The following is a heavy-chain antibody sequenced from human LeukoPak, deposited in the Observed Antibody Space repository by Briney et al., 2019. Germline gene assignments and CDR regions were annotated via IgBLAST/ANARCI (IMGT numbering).Heavy chain of an antibody. J-gene: IGHJ4*02. CDR2: INHSGST. V-gene: IGHV4-34*01. D-gene: IGHD6-6*01. CDR1: GGSFSGYY. CDR3: ARVGGQLGLH. Sequence: SETLSLTCAVYGGSFSGYYWSWIRQPPGKGLEWIGEINHSGSTNYNPSLKSRVTISVDTSKNQFSLKLSSVTAADTAVYYCARVGGQLGLHWGQGTLVTVSS.